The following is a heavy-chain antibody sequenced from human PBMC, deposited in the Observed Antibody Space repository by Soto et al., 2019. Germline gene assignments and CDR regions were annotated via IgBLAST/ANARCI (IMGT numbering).Heavy chain of an antibody. D-gene: IGHD3-22*01. CDR1: GFTFGDYA. CDR2: IRSKAYVGPT. CDR3: TRELGPYDSSGYYPYPLDY. V-gene: IGHV3-49*04. J-gene: IGHJ4*02. Sequence: PGGSRRLSCTASGFTFGDYAMSWVRQAPGKGLEWVVFIRSKAYVGPTEYAAAVKGRFTISRYDSKSISYLQMHSLKTENTNVYYCTRELGPYDSSGYYPYPLDYWAQGTVVNVSS.